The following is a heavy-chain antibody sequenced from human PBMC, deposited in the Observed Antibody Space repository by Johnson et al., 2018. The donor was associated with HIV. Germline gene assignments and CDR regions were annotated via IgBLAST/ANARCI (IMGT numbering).Heavy chain of an antibody. Sequence: QVQLVESGGGVVQPGRSLRLSCAASGFTFSSYGMHWVRQAPGKGLEWVAVISYDGSNKYYADSVKGRLIMSIDNSKNTLYVEMDSLRAEDTAVYYCVKARGGYWGDDFDMWGQGTMVTVSS. V-gene: IGHV3-30*18. CDR3: VKARGGYWGDDFDM. D-gene: IGHD2-8*02. J-gene: IGHJ3*02. CDR1: GFTFSSYG. CDR2: ISYDGSNK.